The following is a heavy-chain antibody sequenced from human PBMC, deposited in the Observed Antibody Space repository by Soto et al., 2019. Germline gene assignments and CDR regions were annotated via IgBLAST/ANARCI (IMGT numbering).Heavy chain of an antibody. CDR1: GFTASDYY. CDR2: LSHSSSYT. J-gene: IGHJ6*02. Sequence: PGGSMSLSCAASGFTASDYYMSWIRQPPGEVLEWVSYLSHSSSYTNYADSVKGRFTISGDNAKNSLYLQMNSLRAEDTAVYYCARGHTAGVSSFYYYYGMDVWGQGTTVTVSS. D-gene: IGHD3-3*01. CDR3: ARGHTAGVSSFYYYYGMDV. V-gene: IGHV3-11*06.